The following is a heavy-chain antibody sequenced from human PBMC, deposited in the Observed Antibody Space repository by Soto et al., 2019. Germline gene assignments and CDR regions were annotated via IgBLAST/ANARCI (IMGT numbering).Heavy chain of an antibody. V-gene: IGHV1-69*01. Sequence: SVKVSCKASGGTFSSCAISWVRQAPGQGLEWMGGIIPIFGTANYAQKFQGRVTITADESTSTAYMELSSLTSEDTAVYYCARGHYYDSSGYYDYWGQGTLVTVSS. CDR1: GGTFSSCA. CDR3: ARGHYYDSSGYYDY. D-gene: IGHD3-22*01. CDR2: IIPIFGTA. J-gene: IGHJ4*02.